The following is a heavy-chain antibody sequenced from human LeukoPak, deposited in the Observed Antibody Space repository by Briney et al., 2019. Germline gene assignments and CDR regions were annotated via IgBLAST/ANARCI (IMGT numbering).Heavy chain of an antibody. V-gene: IGHV1-69*01. CDR1: GGTFSSYA. D-gene: IGHD3-22*01. Sequence: ASVKVSCKASGGTFSSYAISWVRQAPGQGLEWMGGIIPIFGTANYAQKFQGRVTITADESTSTAYMELSSLRSEDTAVYYCARDSYYESSGTYWGQGTLVTVSS. CDR2: IIPIFGTA. J-gene: IGHJ4*02. CDR3: ARDSYYESSGTY.